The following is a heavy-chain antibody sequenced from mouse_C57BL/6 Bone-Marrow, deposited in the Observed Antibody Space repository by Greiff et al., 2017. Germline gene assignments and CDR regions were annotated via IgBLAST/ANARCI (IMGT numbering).Heavy chain of an antibody. Sequence: QVQLQQPGAELVRPGSSVKLSCKASGYTFTSYWMDWVKQRPGQGLEWIGNIYPSDSETHYNQKFKDKATLTVDKSSSTAYMQLSSLTSEDSAVYYCARNDGLLLYAKDYWGQGTSVTVSS. CDR2: IYPSDSET. D-gene: IGHD2-1*01. V-gene: IGHV1-61*01. J-gene: IGHJ4*01. CDR3: ARNDGLLLYAKDY. CDR1: GYTFTSYW.